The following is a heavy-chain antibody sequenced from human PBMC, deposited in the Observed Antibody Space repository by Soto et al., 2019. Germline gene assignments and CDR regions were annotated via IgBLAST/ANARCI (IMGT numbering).Heavy chain of an antibody. D-gene: IGHD6-19*01. J-gene: IGHJ3*02. CDR3: ARPLGWRDALDI. Sequence: EVHLVESGGGLVQPRGSLTLSCAASGFTFSNHWMNWVRQAPGKGLEWVANIKKDGSDKNYEYSVKGRITISRDNAKNSLYLQMNSLRVEDTAVYYCARPLGWRDALDIWGQGTMVTVSS. V-gene: IGHV3-7*01. CDR1: GFTFSNHW. CDR2: IKKDGSDK.